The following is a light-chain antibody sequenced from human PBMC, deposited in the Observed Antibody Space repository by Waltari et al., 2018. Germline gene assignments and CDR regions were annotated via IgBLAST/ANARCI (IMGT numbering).Light chain of an antibody. CDR2: EGN. CDR3: CSNVGSSVF. V-gene: IGLV2-23*03. CDR1: NSNVGSYNL. J-gene: IGLJ2*01. Sequence: QSALTQPASVSGSPGQSITISCTGFNSNVGSYNLVSWYQKHPGKAPKLLMYEGNRRPSGVSNRFSGSKSDNTVSLTLAGLQAEDEADYYCCSNVGSSVFFGGGTKLTVL.